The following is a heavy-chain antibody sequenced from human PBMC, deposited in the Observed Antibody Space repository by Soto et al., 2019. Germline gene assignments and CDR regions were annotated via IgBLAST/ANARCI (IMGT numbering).Heavy chain of an antibody. CDR3: RYFDWFPPEGEFTGGYYYGMDV. D-gene: IGHD3-9*01. Sequence: ASVKVSCKASGYTFTGYYMHWVRQAPGQGLEWMGWINPNSGGTNYAQKFQGRVTMTRDTSISTAYMELSRLRSDDTAVYYCRYFDWFPPEGEFTGGYYYGMDVWGQGTTVTVSS. J-gene: IGHJ6*02. CDR2: INPNSGGT. V-gene: IGHV1-2*02. CDR1: GYTFTGYY.